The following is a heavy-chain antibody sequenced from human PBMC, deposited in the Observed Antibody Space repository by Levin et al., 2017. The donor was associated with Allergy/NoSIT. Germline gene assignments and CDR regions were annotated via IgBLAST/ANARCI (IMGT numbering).Heavy chain of an antibody. V-gene: IGHV4-31*03. CDR2: IYYSGST. CDR3: ARDQTDIMTSGYFDR. Sequence: PSETLSLTCTVSGGSISSGGYYWSWIRQHPGKGLEWIGYIYYSGSTYYNPSLKSRVTISVDTSKNQFSLKLSSVTAADTAVYYCARDQTDIMTSGYFDRWGRGTLVTVAS. CDR1: GGSISSGGYY. D-gene: IGHD3-9*01. J-gene: IGHJ2*01.